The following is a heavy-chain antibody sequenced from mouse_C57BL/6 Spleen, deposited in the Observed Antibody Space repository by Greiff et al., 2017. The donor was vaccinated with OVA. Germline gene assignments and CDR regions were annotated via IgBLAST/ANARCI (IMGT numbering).Heavy chain of an antibody. CDR1: GFTFSSYA. CDR3: ARDRSNYAWFAY. J-gene: IGHJ3*01. D-gene: IGHD2-5*01. Sequence: EVQVVESGGGLVKPGGSLKLSCAASGFTFSSYAMSWVRQTPEKRLEWVATISDGGSYTYYPDNVKGRFTISRDNAKNNLYLQMSHLKSEDTAMYYCARDRSNYAWFAYWGQGTLVTVSA. V-gene: IGHV5-4*01. CDR2: ISDGGSYT.